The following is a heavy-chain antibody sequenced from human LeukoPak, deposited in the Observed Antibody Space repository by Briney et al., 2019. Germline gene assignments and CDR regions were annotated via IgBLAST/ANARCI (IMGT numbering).Heavy chain of an antibody. Sequence: GGSLRLSCAASGFTFSNYEMNWVRQAPGKGREWVSYISSRGSAIYYADSVKGRFTISRDNAKNSLYLQMNSLRAEDTAVYYCARGYYDSSGYSDAFDIWGQGTMVTVSS. J-gene: IGHJ3*02. D-gene: IGHD3-22*01. CDR3: ARGYYDSSGYSDAFDI. CDR1: GFTFSNYE. V-gene: IGHV3-48*03. CDR2: ISSRGSAI.